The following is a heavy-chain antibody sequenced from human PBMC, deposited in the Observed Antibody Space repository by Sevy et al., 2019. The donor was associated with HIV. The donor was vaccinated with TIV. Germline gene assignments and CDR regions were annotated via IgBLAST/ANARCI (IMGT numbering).Heavy chain of an antibody. V-gene: IGHV5-51*01. CDR3: ARHGVAAAGTLDYYYYGMDV. CDR1: GYSFTSYW. J-gene: IGHJ6*02. D-gene: IGHD6-13*01. Sequence: GESLKISCKGSGYSFTSYWIGWVRQMPGKGLEWMGIIYPGDSDTRYSPSFQGQVTISADKSISTAYLQWSSLKASDTAMYYCARHGVAAAGTLDYYYYGMDVWGQGTTVTVSS. CDR2: IYPGDSDT.